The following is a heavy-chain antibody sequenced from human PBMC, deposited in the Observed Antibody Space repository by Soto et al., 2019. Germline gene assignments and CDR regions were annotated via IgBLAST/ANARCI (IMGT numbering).Heavy chain of an antibody. CDR3: ARETAAGYYYGMDV. V-gene: IGHV3-30-3*01. CDR1: GFTFSSYA. Sequence: GSLRLSCAASGFTFSSYAMHWVRQAPGKGLEWVAVISYDGSNKYYADSVKGRFTISRDNSKNTLYLQMNSLRAEDTAVYYCARETAAGYYYGMDVWGQGTTVTVSS. CDR2: ISYDGSNK. D-gene: IGHD6-13*01. J-gene: IGHJ6*02.